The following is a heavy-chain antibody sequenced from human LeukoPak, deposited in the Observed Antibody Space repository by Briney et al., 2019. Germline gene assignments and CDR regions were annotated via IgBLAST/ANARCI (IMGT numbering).Heavy chain of an antibody. CDR1: GFTFSSYA. CDR2: ISGSGVST. Sequence: GGSLRLSCAASGFTFSSYAMSWVRQAPGKGLEWVSAISGSGVSTYYADSVKGRFTISRDNSKNTLYLQMNSLRAEDTAVYYCAKDQLDYYDSSGYQYFQHWGQGTLVTVSS. D-gene: IGHD3-22*01. CDR3: AKDQLDYYDSSGYQYFQH. J-gene: IGHJ1*01. V-gene: IGHV3-23*01.